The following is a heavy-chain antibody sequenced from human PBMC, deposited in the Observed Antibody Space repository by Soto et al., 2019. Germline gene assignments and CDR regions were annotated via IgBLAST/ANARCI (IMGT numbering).Heavy chain of an antibody. D-gene: IGHD6-19*01. V-gene: IGHV1-18*01. CDR1: GYTFTSCV. J-gene: IGHJ6*02. CDR2: ISAYNGNT. Sequence: QVQLVQSGAEVKKPGASVKVSCRASGYTFTSCVISWVRQAPGQGLEWMGWISAYNGNTNFAQKLQGRVTMTTDTSTSIAYMELRSLRSDDTAVYYCARVVATVAGPYGMDVWGQGTTVTVSS. CDR3: ARVVATVAGPYGMDV.